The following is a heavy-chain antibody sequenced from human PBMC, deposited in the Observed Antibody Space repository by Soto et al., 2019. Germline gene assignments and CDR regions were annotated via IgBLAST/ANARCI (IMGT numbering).Heavy chain of an antibody. CDR2: IYYSGST. Sequence: SETLSLTCSVSGDSISTYYWSWIRQPPGKGLEWIGYIYYSGSTNYNPSLRSRVTISVDTSKNQFSLKLSSVTAADTAVYYCARDRDFWSGSPYIMDVWGQGTTVTVSS. V-gene: IGHV4-59*01. CDR3: ARDRDFWSGSPYIMDV. CDR1: GDSISTYY. J-gene: IGHJ6*02. D-gene: IGHD3-3*01.